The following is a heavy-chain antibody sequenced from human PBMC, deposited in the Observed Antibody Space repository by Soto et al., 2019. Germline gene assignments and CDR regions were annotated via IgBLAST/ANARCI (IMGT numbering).Heavy chain of an antibody. CDR3: ARDVGHYYDGSGYKIYFDY. CDR1: GYTFTNYG. J-gene: IGHJ4*02. Sequence: QVQLVQSGAEVKKPGASVKVSCKVSGYTFTNYGISWVRQTPGQGLEWMGWLGAYNGNTNYAQKLQGRVTMTTDTSTSTAYMELRSLRSDDTAVYYCARDVGHYYDGSGYKIYFDYWGQGTLVTISS. V-gene: IGHV1-18*01. D-gene: IGHD3-22*01. CDR2: LGAYNGNT.